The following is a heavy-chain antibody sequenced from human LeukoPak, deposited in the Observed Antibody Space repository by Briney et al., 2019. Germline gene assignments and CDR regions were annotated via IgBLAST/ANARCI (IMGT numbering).Heavy chain of an antibody. Sequence: GGSLRLSCAASGFAFSGYNMKGVRQAPGKGLEWVSSITASSIYIYHADSVKGRFTISRDNAKSLVYLQMNSLRVDDTAVYYCARVLRDYYFDFWGQGALVTVSS. CDR3: ARVLRDYYFDF. V-gene: IGHV3-21*01. CDR2: ITASSIYI. CDR1: GFAFSGYN. J-gene: IGHJ4*02. D-gene: IGHD3-9*01.